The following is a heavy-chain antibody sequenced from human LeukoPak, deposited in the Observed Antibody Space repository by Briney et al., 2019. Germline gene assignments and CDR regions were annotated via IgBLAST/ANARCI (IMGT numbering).Heavy chain of an antibody. J-gene: IGHJ4*02. CDR1: GYTFTSYG. Sequence: ASVKVSCKASGYTFTSYGITWVRQAPGQGLEWMGWISTYNGNTDYAQKVQGRVTMTTDTSTSTAYVELRSLRSDDTAVYYCARELRPRVGAIMPFDYWGQGTLVTVSS. CDR2: ISTYNGNT. CDR3: ARELRPRVGAIMPFDY. V-gene: IGHV1-18*04. D-gene: IGHD1-26*01.